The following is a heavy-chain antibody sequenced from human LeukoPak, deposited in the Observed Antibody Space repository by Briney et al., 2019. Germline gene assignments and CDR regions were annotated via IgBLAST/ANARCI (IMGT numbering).Heavy chain of an antibody. CDR2: IIPIFGTA. J-gene: IGHJ4*02. CDR3: ATPYYDILTGYYTLDY. V-gene: IGHV1-69*13. D-gene: IGHD3-9*01. Sequence: SVKVSCKASGGTFSSYANSWVRQAPGQGLEWMGGIIPIFGTANYAQKFQGRVTITADESTSTAYMELSSLRSEDTAVYYCATPYYDILTGYYTLDYWGQGTLVTVSS. CDR1: GGTFSSYA.